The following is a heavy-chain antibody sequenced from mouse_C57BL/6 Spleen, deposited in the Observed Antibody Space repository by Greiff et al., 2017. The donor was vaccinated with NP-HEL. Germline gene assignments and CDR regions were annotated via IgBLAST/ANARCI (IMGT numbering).Heavy chain of an antibody. CDR1: GYTFTSYW. CDR2: IDPSDSET. Sequence: QVQLQQPGAELVRPGSSVKLSCKASGYTFTSYWMHWVKQRPIQGLEWIGNIDPSDSETHYNQKFKDKATLTVDKSSSTAYMQLSSLTSEDSAVYYCARRAVGNWYFDVWGTGTTVTVSS. CDR3: ARRAVGNWYFDV. D-gene: IGHD1-1*02. V-gene: IGHV1-52*01. J-gene: IGHJ1*03.